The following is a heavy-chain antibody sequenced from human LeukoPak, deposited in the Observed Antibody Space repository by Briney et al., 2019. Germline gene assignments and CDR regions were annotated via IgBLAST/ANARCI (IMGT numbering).Heavy chain of an antibody. J-gene: IGHJ3*02. Sequence: PGRSLRLSCVASGFTFSSYGMHWVRQAPGKGLEWVAVISYDGSDKYYADSVKGRFTISRDNSKNTLYLQMNSLRAEDTALYYCAKDQWVTMVRGVILAFDIWGQGTMVTVSS. V-gene: IGHV3-30*18. CDR2: ISYDGSDK. D-gene: IGHD3-10*01. CDR3: AKDQWVTMVRGVILAFDI. CDR1: GFTFSSYG.